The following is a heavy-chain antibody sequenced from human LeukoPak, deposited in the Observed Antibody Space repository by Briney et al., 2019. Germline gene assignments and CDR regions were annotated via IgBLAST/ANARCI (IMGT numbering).Heavy chain of an antibody. CDR3: ARGRVVVVPAAIFSGWFDP. Sequence: SETLSLTCAGYGGSFSGYYWSWIRQPPGKGLEWIGEINHSGSTNYNPSLKSRVTISVDTSKNQFSLKLSSVTAADTAVYYCARGRVVVVPAAIFSGWFDPWGQGTLVTVSS. J-gene: IGHJ5*02. D-gene: IGHD2-2*02. V-gene: IGHV4-34*01. CDR2: INHSGST. CDR1: GGSFSGYY.